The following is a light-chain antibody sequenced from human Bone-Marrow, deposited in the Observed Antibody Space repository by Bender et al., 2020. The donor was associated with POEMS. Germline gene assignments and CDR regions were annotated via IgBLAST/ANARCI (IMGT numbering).Light chain of an antibody. J-gene: IGLJ3*02. V-gene: IGLV2-14*01. Sequence: QSALTQPASVSGSPGQSITISCTGTSSDVGGYNYVSWYQQHPGKAPRLIIFEVSNRPSGISSRFSGSKSGNTASLTISGLQAEDEADYYCCSYAGSRVFGGGTKLTVL. CDR2: EVS. CDR3: CSYAGSRV. CDR1: SSDVGGYNY.